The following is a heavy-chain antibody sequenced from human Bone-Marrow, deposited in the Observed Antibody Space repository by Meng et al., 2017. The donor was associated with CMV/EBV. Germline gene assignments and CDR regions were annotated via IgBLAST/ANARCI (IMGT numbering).Heavy chain of an antibody. Sequence: SETLSLTCTVSGGSISSSSYYWGWIRQPPGKGLEWIGSIYYSGSTYYNPSLKSRVTISVDTSKNQFTLKLSSVTAADTAVYYCARDLTVTGTILLRYGRRGGMDVWGQGTTVTVSS. V-gene: IGHV4-39*06. J-gene: IGHJ6*02. CDR2: IYYSGST. CDR1: GGSISSSSYY. D-gene: IGHD4-17*01. CDR3: ARDLTVTGTILLRYGRRGGMDV.